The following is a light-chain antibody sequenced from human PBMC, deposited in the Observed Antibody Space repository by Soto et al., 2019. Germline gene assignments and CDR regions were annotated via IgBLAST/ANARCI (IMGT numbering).Light chain of an antibody. CDR1: QSVSSY. CDR2: DAS. CDR3: QQRSNWPPLFT. Sequence: EVVLTQSPATLSLSPGERATLSCRASQSVSSYLAWYQQQPGQAPRLLIYDASNRATGIPARFSGSGSGTDFTLTISSLEPEDFAVYYCQQRSNWPPLFTFGPGTKADIK. J-gene: IGKJ3*01. V-gene: IGKV3-11*01.